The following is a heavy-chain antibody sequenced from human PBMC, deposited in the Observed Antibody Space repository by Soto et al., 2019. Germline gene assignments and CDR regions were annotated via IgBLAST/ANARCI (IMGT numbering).Heavy chain of an antibody. D-gene: IGHD1-1*01. V-gene: IGHV4-34*01. CDR3: ARVERGTATTVVDAFDI. CDR2: MSHSGGT. Sequence: QVQLQQWGAGLLKPSETLSLTCAVYCWSVNSGNYYWSWIRQPPGKGLEWIGEMSHSGGTHFNPSLKSRVTISVDTSKNQFSLKMSSVTAADTALYYCARVERGTATTVVDAFDIWGPGTLVTVSS. J-gene: IGHJ3*02. CDR1: CWSVNSGNYY.